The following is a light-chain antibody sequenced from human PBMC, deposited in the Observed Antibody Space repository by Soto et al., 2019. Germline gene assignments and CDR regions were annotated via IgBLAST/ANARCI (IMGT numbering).Light chain of an antibody. V-gene: IGKV1-8*01. Sequence: AIQMTQSPSSFSASTGDRVNITCRASRGINSYLVWYQQKPGKAPKVLISGASSLQSGVPSRFRGSGSGTDFTLTISSRQSEDFATYVCQQYYTYPRTFCQGTKVEIK. J-gene: IGKJ1*01. CDR2: GAS. CDR1: RGINSY. CDR3: QQYYTYPRT.